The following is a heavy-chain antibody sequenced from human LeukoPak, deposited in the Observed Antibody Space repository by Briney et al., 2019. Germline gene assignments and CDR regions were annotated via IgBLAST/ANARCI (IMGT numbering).Heavy chain of an antibody. Sequence: GGSLRLSCAASGLTFSSYGMHWVRQAPGKGLEWVAIIRYDGSNKYYADSVKGRFTISRDNSKNTLYLQMNSLRAEDTAVHYCAKDNTIFGVVPPDIWGQGTMVTVSS. D-gene: IGHD3-3*01. CDR3: AKDNTIFGVVPPDI. CDR1: GLTFSSYG. J-gene: IGHJ3*02. V-gene: IGHV3-30*02. CDR2: IRYDGSNK.